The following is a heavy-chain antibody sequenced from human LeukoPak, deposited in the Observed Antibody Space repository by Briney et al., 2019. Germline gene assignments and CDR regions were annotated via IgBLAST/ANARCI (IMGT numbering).Heavy chain of an antibody. Sequence: GRSLRLSCVASGFRFIDFGIRWVRQAPGEGLGWVAVMWYVGRRTYYTHSVEGRFTISRDTSKNTLYLQMSSLRAEDTAVYYWARDIDTYSYYVWFDPWRQGTMVTVSS. CDR2: MWYVGRRT. V-gene: IGHV3-33*01. CDR3: ARDIDTYSYYVWFDP. CDR1: GFRFIDFG. D-gene: IGHD3-10*01. J-gene: IGHJ5*02.